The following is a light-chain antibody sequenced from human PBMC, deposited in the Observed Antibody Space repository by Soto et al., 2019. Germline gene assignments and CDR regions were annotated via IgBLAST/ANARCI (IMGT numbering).Light chain of an antibody. J-gene: IGLJ2*01. CDR1: SSNIGTNY. CDR3: ETWDDSLPGAV. V-gene: IGLV1-51*01. Sequence: QSVLTQPPSVSATPGQKVTISCSGSSSNIGTNYVSWYQQLPGTVPTLLIYDNNKRPSGIPDRFSASKSSTSATLDITGLQIGDEADDYCETWDDSLPGAVFGGGTKVTVL. CDR2: DNN.